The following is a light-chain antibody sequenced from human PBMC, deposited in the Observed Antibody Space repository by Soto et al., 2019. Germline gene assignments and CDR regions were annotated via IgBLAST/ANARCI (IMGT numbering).Light chain of an antibody. Sequence: DIVMTQSPLSLPVTPGEPASISCGSSQTHLHSNGYNYLDWYLQKPGQSPRLLIYLGSNRASGVPDRFSGRGSGTDFTLKISRVEAEDVGVYYCMQALQTPRTFGQGTKLEIK. CDR1: QTHLHSNGYNY. V-gene: IGKV2-28*01. CDR3: MQALQTPRT. CDR2: LGS. J-gene: IGKJ2*02.